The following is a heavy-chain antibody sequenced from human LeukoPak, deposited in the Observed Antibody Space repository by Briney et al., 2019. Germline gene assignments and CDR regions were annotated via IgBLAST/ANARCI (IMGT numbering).Heavy chain of an antibody. D-gene: IGHD6-19*01. J-gene: IGHJ6*02. Sequence: PSETLSLTCTVSGGSISSYYWSWIRQPAGKGLEWIGRTYTSGSTNYNPSLKSRVTMSVDTSKNQFSLKLSSVTAADTAVYYCARDSYIAVAGTNYYYGMDVWGQGTTVTVSS. CDR1: GGSISSYY. V-gene: IGHV4-4*07. CDR2: TYTSGST. CDR3: ARDSYIAVAGTNYYYGMDV.